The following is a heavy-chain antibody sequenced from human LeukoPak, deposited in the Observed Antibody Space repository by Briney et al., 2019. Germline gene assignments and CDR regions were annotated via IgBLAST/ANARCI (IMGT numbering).Heavy chain of an antibody. D-gene: IGHD3-3*01. J-gene: IGHJ6*03. CDR2: IYYSGST. CDR1: GGSISSYY. V-gene: IGHV4-59*08. CDR3: ARHFARHPINPSYYYYYMDV. Sequence: SQTLSLTCTVSGGSISSYYWSWIRQPPGKGLEWIGYIYYSGSTNYNPSLKSRVTISVDTSKNQFSLKLSSVTAADTAVYYCARHFARHPINPSYYYYYMDVWGKGTTVTVSS.